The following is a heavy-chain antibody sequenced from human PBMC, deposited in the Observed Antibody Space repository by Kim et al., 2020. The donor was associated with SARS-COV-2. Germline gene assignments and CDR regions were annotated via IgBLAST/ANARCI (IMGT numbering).Heavy chain of an antibody. CDR2: ISGSGGST. CDR3: ANRAGGFDWLLDGAGMDV. J-gene: IGHJ6*02. Sequence: GGSLRLSCAASGFTFSSYAMSWVRQAPGKGLEWVSAISGSGGSTYYADSVKGRFTISRDNSKNTLYLQMNSLRAEDTAVYYCANRAGGFDWLLDGAGMDVWGQGTTVTVSS. V-gene: IGHV3-23*01. CDR1: GFTFSSYA. D-gene: IGHD3-9*01.